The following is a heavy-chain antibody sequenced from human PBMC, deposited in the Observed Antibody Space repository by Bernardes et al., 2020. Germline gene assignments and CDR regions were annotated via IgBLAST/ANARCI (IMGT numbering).Heavy chain of an antibody. V-gene: IGHV1-18*01. J-gene: IGHJ4*02. D-gene: IGHD2-2*01. CDR2: ISPDNGNT. Sequence: ASVKVSCKASGYRFTTYGITWVRQAPGQGLEWVGWISPDNGNTNYAQKFQGRVTTTTDTSTSTAYLEVRSLRSDDTAVYYCIVAPGKNTEDFWGQGTLVTVSS. CDR1: GYRFTTYG. CDR3: IVAPGKNTEDF.